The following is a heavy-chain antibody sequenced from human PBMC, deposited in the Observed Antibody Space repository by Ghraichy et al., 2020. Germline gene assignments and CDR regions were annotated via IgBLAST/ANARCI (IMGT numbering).Heavy chain of an antibody. CDR1: GFTFSSYW. Sequence: GGSLRLSCAASGFTFSSYWMHWVRQAPGKGLVWVSRINSDGGSTTYADSVKGRFTISKDNAKNTLYLQMNSLRAEDTAVYYCVKDLVGGGFGAYGMDVWGQGPRSPSP. CDR3: VKDLVGGGFGAYGMDV. V-gene: IGHV3-74*01. CDR2: INSDGGST. D-gene: IGHD2-21*01. J-gene: IGHJ6*02.